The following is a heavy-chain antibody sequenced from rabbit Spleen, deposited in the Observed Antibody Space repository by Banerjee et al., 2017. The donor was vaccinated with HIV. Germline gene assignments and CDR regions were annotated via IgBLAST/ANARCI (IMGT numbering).Heavy chain of an antibody. CDR3: ARGSATMTMVITGYYFNL. Sequence: QSLEESGGDLVKPGASLTLTCTASGFSFSSSYYICWVRQAPGKGLEWIACIYADSFGSTAYASWAKGRFTISKTSSTTVTLQMTSLTAADTATYFCARGSATMTMVITGYYFNLWGPGTLVTVS. J-gene: IGHJ4*01. CDR1: GFSFSSSYY. D-gene: IGHD2-1*01. CDR2: IYADSFGST. V-gene: IGHV1S40*01.